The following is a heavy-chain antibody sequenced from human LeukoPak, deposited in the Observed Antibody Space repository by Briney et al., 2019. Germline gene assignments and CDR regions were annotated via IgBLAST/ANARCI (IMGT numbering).Heavy chain of an antibody. CDR2: FSSSGGTP. J-gene: IGHJ3*02. CDR1: DLVFSSFA. V-gene: IGHV3-23*01. Sequence: GGPLSLSCPPPDLVFSSFAMNWVRRAQGKGLKGSQGFSSSGGTPYYGDSVKGRFTISRDNAKNTLYLQMNSLRAEDTAVYYCATDWAGEFYYDTSGQKWPHGAGDIWGQGTMVTVSS. CDR3: ATDWAGEFYYDTSGQKWPHGAGDI. D-gene: IGHD3-22*01.